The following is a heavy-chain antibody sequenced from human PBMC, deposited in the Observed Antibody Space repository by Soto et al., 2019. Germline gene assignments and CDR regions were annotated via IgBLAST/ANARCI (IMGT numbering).Heavy chain of an antibody. CDR2: ISYDGSNK. CDR3: ARDRTYYYGSGSYYKPSFDI. J-gene: IGHJ3*02. V-gene: IGHV3-30-3*01. CDR1: GFTFSGYA. D-gene: IGHD3-10*01. Sequence: GGSLRLSCAATGFTFSGYAMHWVRQAPGKGLEWVAVISYDGSNKYYVDSVKGRFTISRDNAKNTLYLQMNSLRAEDTAVYYCARDRTYYYGSGSYYKPSFDIWGQGTMVTVSS.